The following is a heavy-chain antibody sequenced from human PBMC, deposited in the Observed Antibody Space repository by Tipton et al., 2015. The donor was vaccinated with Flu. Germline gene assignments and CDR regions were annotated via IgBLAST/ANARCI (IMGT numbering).Heavy chain of an antibody. CDR2: IKQDGSEK. Sequence: GSLRLSCAASEFTFSSYWMSWVRQAPGKGLEWVANIKQDGSEKYYVDSVKGRFTISRDNAENSLYLQMNSLRAEDTAVYYCARGIGFGELPDYWGQGTLVTVSS. CDR1: EFTFSSYW. J-gene: IGHJ4*02. D-gene: IGHD3-10*01. CDR3: ARGIGFGELPDY. V-gene: IGHV3-7*01.